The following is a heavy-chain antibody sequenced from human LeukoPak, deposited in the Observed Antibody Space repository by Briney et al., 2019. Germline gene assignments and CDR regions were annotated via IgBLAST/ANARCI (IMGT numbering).Heavy chain of an antibody. CDR3: ASGLTGGGAY. J-gene: IGHJ4*02. D-gene: IGHD2-8*02. Sequence: GGSLRPSCAASGFSFSTSSMNWVRQAPGKGLEWVAYISDDSTTIYYADSVKGRFTISRDSAKNSLYLQMNSLRDEDTAMYYCASGLTGGGAYWGQGTLVTVSS. V-gene: IGHV3-48*02. CDR1: GFSFSTSS. CDR2: ISDDSTTI.